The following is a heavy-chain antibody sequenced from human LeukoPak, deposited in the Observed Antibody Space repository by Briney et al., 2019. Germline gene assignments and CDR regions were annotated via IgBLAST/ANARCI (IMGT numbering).Heavy chain of an antibody. CDR2: ISGGGGST. CDR3: AKGGKWDVTPFDY. Sequence: GGSLRLSCAASGFTFTSYSMNWVRQAPGNGLEWVSTISGGGGSTYYADSVKGRFTISRDNSKNTLYLQVNSLRAEDTAVYYCAKGGKWDVTPFDYWGQGTLVTVSS. D-gene: IGHD1-26*01. J-gene: IGHJ4*02. CDR1: GFTFTSYS. V-gene: IGHV3-23*01.